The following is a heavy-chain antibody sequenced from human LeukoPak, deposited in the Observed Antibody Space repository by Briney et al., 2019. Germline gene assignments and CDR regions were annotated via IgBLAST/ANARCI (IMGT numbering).Heavy chain of an antibody. J-gene: IGHJ5*02. CDR2: IYYSGST. Sequence: SETLSLSCTVSGGSISSYYWSWIRQPPGKGLEWVWHIYYSGSTNYNPSSMSRVTISVEASKNQFSLKLSSVTAADTAVYYCARGKWEEGGRLGWFDPCGWGTVVIVS. V-gene: IGHV4-59*01. CDR3: ARGKWEEGGRLGWFDP. CDR1: GGSISSYY. D-gene: IGHD1-26*01.